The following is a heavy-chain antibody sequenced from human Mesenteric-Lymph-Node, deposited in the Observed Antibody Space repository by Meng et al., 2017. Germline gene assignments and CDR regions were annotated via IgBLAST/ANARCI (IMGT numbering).Heavy chain of an antibody. V-gene: IGHV4-34*01. J-gene: IGHJ4*02. CDR1: GGSFSGYY. CDR3: ARGGGNSWYIDY. Sequence: QVQLQQWGAGLLKPSETLSLTCAVHGGSFSGYYWSWIRQPPGKGLEWIGEINHSGSTNYNPSLKSRVTISVDTSKNQFSLKLSSVTAADKDVYYGARGGGNSWYIDYWGQGTLVTVSS. D-gene: IGHD6-13*01. CDR2: INHSGST.